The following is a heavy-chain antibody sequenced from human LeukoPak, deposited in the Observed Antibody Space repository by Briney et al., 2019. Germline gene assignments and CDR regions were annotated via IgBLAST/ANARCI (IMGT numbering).Heavy chain of an antibody. Sequence: SETLSLTCTVSGGSISSSSYYWSWIRQPPGKGLEWIGYIYYSGSTNYNPSLKSRVTISVDTSKNQFSLKLSSVTAADTAVYYCARVVDDAFDIWGQGTMVTVSS. V-gene: IGHV4-61*01. CDR3: ARVVDDAFDI. D-gene: IGHD2-15*01. CDR1: GGSISSSSYY. CDR2: IYYSGST. J-gene: IGHJ3*02.